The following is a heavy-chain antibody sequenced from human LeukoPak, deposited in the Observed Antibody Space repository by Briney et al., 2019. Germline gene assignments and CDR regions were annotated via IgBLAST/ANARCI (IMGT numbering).Heavy chain of an antibody. CDR1: GGTFSSYA. Sequence: ASVEVSCKASGGTFSSYAISWVRQAPGQGLEWMGGIIPIFGTANYAQKFQGRVTITTDESTSTAYMELSSLRSEDTAVYYCARATLIRTYYYGSGSYLLDYWGQGTLVTVSS. CDR2: IIPIFGTA. CDR3: ARATLIRTYYYGSGSYLLDY. D-gene: IGHD3-10*01. J-gene: IGHJ4*02. V-gene: IGHV1-69*05.